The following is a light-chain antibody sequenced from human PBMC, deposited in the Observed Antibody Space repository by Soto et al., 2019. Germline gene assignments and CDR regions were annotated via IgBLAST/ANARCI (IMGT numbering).Light chain of an antibody. CDR3: QQYGSSPLFT. J-gene: IGKJ3*01. V-gene: IGKV3-20*01. CDR1: QSVSSSY. Sequence: DIVLTQSPGTLSLSPGERATLSCRASQSVSSSYLAWYQQKPGQAPRLLIYDASSRATGIPDRFSGSGSGTDFTLTISRLEPEDFAVYYCQQYGSSPLFTFGPGTKVDIK. CDR2: DAS.